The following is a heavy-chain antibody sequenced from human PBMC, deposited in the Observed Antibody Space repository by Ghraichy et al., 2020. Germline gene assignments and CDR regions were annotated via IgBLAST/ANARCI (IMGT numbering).Heavy chain of an antibody. CDR1: GGSITSNGAA. V-gene: IGHV6-1*01. D-gene: IGHD6-13*01. J-gene: IGHJ3*02. CDR2: TYYRAKWYN. CDR3: ASRSRPGADAFAI. Sequence: SETLSLTCAISGGSITSNGAAWNWIRQSPSRGLEWLGMTYYRAKWYNDYAVSVKGRITINPDTSKNQFSLQLNSVTPEDTAVYYCASRSRPGADAFAIWGQGTMFTVS.